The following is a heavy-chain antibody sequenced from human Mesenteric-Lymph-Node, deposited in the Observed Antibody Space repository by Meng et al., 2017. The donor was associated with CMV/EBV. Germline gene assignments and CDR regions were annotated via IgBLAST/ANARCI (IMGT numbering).Heavy chain of an antibody. Sequence: KVSCKGSGYSFSDYWIGWVRQMPGKGLEWMGIIYPGVSDTSYSPSLQGQVTISADKSISTAYLQWSSLKASDTAMYYCARQHNWNFEHDAFDIWGQGTMVTVSS. D-gene: IGHD1-7*01. V-gene: IGHV5-51*01. J-gene: IGHJ3*02. CDR1: GYSFSDYW. CDR3: ARQHNWNFEHDAFDI. CDR2: IYPGVSDT.